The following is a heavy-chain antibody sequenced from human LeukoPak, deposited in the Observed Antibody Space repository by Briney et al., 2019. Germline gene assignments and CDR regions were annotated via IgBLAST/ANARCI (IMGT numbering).Heavy chain of an antibody. V-gene: IGHV4-59*08. Sequence: SETLSITCTVSGGSISSYYWSWIRQPPGKGLEWIGYIYYSGSTNYNPSLKSRVTISVDTSKNQFSLKLSSVTAADTAVYYCARLYYDFWSGYSGNWFDPWGQGTLVTVSS. D-gene: IGHD3-3*01. CDR3: ARLYYDFWSGYSGNWFDP. CDR2: IYYSGST. J-gene: IGHJ5*02. CDR1: GGSISSYY.